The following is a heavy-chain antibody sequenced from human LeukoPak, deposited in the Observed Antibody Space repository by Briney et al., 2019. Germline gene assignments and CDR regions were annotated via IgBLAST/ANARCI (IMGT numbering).Heavy chain of an antibody. CDR3: TRGNRGPDY. J-gene: IGHJ4*01. CDR2: INNDGSDT. Sequence: GGSLRLSCAASGFSFSSYWMHWVRQAPGKGLVWVSRINNDGSDTVYADSVKGRFTISRDNANNALSLQMNSLRVEDTGVYYCTRGNRGPDYWGQGTLVTVSP. D-gene: IGHD1/OR15-1a*01. CDR1: GFSFSSYW. V-gene: IGHV3-74*01.